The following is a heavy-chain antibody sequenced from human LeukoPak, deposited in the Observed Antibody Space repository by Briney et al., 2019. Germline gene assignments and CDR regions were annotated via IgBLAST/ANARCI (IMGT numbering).Heavy chain of an antibody. CDR2: IKYDGTTK. CDR1: GFIFNNYW. CDR3: SRQLEE. V-gene: IGHV3-7*03. Sequence: PGGSLRLSCAASGFIFNNYWMDWVRQTPGKGLEWVANIKYDGTTKHYVDSVKGRFTISRDSAKNSLYLQMNSLRAEDTAVYFCSRQLEEWGQGTLVTVSS. J-gene: IGHJ4*02. D-gene: IGHD1-1*01.